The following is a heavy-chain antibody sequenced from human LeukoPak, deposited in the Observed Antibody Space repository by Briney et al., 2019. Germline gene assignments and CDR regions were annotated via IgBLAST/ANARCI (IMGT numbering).Heavy chain of an antibody. Sequence: GGSLRLSCAASGITFSSYAMTWVRQAPGKGLEWVSTISGSGGSTYYADSVKGRFTISRDNSKNTLYLQMNSLRAEDTAVYYCAKDFTMIRGSELDYWGQGTLVTVSS. J-gene: IGHJ4*02. D-gene: IGHD3-10*01. V-gene: IGHV3-23*01. CDR3: AKDFTMIRGSELDY. CDR2: ISGSGGST. CDR1: GITFSSYA.